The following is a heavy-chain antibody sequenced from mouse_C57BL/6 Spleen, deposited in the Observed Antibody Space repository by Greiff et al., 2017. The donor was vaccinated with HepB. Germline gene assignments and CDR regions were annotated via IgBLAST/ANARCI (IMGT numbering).Heavy chain of an antibody. CDR2: IYPGSGNT. CDR3: ARGGSSLAWFAY. J-gene: IGHJ3*01. Sequence: VMLVESGPELVKPGASVKISCKASGYSFTSYYIHWVKQRPGQGLEWIGWIYPGSGNTKYNEKFKGKATLTADTSSSTAYMQLSSLTSEDSAVYYCARGGSSLAWFAYWGQGTLVTVSA. V-gene: IGHV1-66*01. D-gene: IGHD1-1*01. CDR1: GYSFTSYY.